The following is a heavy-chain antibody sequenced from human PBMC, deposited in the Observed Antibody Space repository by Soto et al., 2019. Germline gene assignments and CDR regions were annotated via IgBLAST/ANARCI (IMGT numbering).Heavy chain of an antibody. Sequence: QVQLQESGPGLVKPSQTLSLTCTVSGASISSGDYYWSWIRQHPGKGLEWIGYIYYSGSTYYNPSLQRRVTMSLDTSKNQFSLKLSSVTAADTAMYYCARDAGNSEGYGMDAWGQGTTVAVSS. CDR3: ARDAGNSEGYGMDA. CDR1: GASISSGDYY. CDR2: IYYSGST. D-gene: IGHD3-10*01. J-gene: IGHJ6*02. V-gene: IGHV4-31*03.